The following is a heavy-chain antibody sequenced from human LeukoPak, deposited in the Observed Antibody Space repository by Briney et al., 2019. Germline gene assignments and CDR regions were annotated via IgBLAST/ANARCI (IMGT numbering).Heavy chain of an antibody. D-gene: IGHD5-24*01. CDR2: ISSSSSAI. CDR1: GLTFSSYR. Sequence: PGGSLRLSCAASGLTFSSYRMTWVRQAPGKGLEWISYISSSSSAIYYADSVKGRFTISRDNGQNSLYLQMNSLRAEDTAVYYCAKSRDAYNLFDSWGQGTLVTVSS. CDR3: AKSRDAYNLFDS. V-gene: IGHV3-48*01. J-gene: IGHJ4*02.